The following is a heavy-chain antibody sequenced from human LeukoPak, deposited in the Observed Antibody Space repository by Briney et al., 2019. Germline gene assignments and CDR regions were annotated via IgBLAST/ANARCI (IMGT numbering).Heavy chain of an antibody. D-gene: IGHD1/OR15-1a*01. CDR1: GGSISDYY. CDR2: INYSGNT. CDR3: ARLNVLNNSVLHHFDR. Sequence: SETLSLTCTVSGGSISDYYWSWIRQPPGRGLEWIAYINYSGNTNYNPSLKSLVTISVDTSKNHFSLKLNPVTAADTAVYYCARLNVLNNSVLHHFDRWGQGTLVTVSS. V-gene: IGHV4-59*08. J-gene: IGHJ4*02.